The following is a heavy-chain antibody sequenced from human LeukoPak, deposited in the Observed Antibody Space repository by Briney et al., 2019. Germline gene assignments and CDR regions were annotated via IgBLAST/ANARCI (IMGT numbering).Heavy chain of an antibody. D-gene: IGHD1-26*01. V-gene: IGHV1-8*03. CDR1: GYTFTSYD. CDR2: MNPNSGNT. Sequence: ASVKVSCKASGYTFTSYDINWVRQATGQGLEWMGRMNPNSGNTGYAQKFQGRVTITRNTSISTAYMELSSLRSEDTAVYYCARRLLGATINFDYWGQGTLVTVSS. J-gene: IGHJ4*02. CDR3: ARRLLGATINFDY.